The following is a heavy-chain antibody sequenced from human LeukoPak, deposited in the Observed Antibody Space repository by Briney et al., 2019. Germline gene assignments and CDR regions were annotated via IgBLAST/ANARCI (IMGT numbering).Heavy chain of an antibody. Sequence: TLGESLKISCKVSGYSFTSYCIGWVRQMPGKGLEWMGIIYPGDSGPTYSPSFQGQVTISVDKSINTAYLQWSSLQASDTAMYYCGMSGDRVPLQDDVFDVWGQGTMVTVST. CDR2: IYPGDSGP. D-gene: IGHD1-26*01. CDR3: GMSGDRVPLQDDVFDV. J-gene: IGHJ3*01. V-gene: IGHV5-51*01. CDR1: GYSFTSYC.